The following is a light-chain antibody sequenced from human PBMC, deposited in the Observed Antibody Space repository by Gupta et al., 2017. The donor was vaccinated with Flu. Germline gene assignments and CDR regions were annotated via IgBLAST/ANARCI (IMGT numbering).Light chain of an antibody. CDR3: STCTSSSAVV. Sequence: HSALTQPAPASAVSGYSVTIACTASSSDEGGYNYVSWYQQHPGKAPMLVMYKVSKRPSGVSERFSGSNSGNTASLTISGLQAKDEADYYCSTCTSSSAVVFGGGTKLTVL. CDR1: SSDEGGYNY. CDR2: KVS. V-gene: IGLV2-14*01. J-gene: IGLJ2*01.